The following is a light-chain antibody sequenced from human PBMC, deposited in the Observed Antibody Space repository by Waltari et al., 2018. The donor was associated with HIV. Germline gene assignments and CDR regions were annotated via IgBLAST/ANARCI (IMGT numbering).Light chain of an antibody. CDR2: KDT. V-gene: IGLV3-25*03. J-gene: IGLJ3*02. CDR1: ALPHQY. Sequence: SYELTQPPSVSVSPRQTARITCSGDALPHQYAFWYQQKPGQAPILLIYKDTERPSGIPERFSGSSSWTPDTLTISGVQTEDEADYYCQSADSSATWVFGGGTKLTVL. CDR3: QSADSSATWV.